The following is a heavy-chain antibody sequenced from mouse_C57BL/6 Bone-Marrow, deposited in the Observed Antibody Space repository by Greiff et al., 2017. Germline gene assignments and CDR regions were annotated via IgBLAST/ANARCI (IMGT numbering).Heavy chain of an antibody. CDR3: TFIYYCYAYCDY. Sequence: EVQLQQSGAELVRPGASVKLSCTASGFNIKDDYMHWVKQRPEPGLEWIGWIDPENGDTEYASKFQGQATITADPSSNTAYLPLSSLSSEDTAVYYCTFIYYCYAYCDYWGQGTTLTVAS. J-gene: IGHJ2*01. V-gene: IGHV14-4*01. CDR2: IDPENGDT. D-gene: IGHD2-2*01. CDR1: GFNIKDDY.